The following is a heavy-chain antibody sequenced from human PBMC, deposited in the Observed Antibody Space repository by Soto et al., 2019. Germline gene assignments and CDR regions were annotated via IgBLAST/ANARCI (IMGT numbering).Heavy chain of an antibody. CDR3: ARVHKLDFWSGSPTPGYFDH. Sequence: LSLTCTVSVGSISSGGYYWSWIRQHPGKGLEWIGYIYYSGSTYYNPSLKSRVTISVDTSKNQFSLKLSYVTAADTAVYYGARVHKLDFWSGSPTPGYFDHRGKATLVTVST. V-gene: IGHV4-31*03. CDR2: IYYSGST. D-gene: IGHD3-3*01. CDR1: VGSISSGGYY. J-gene: IGHJ4*02.